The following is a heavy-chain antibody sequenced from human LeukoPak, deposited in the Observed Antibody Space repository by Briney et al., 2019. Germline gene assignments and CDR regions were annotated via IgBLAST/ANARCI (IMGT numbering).Heavy chain of an antibody. D-gene: IGHD4-11*01. CDR3: ARAPSASTVTTGGFDY. CDR2: ISYDGSNK. CDR1: GFTFSSYW. J-gene: IGHJ4*02. V-gene: IGHV3-30-3*01. Sequence: PGGSLRLSRAASGFTFSSYWMSWVRQAPGKGLEWVSIISYDGSNKYYADSVKGRFTISRDDSKNTLYLQMNSLRAEDTAVYYCARAPSASTVTTGGFDYWGQGTLVTVSS.